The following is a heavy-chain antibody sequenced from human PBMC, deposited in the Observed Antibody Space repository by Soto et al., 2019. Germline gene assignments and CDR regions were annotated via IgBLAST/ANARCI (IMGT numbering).Heavy chain of an antibody. Sequence: WWSLRLSCSASVFTFGDYWMTWFRQAPGQGLEWVANIKEDGSEKYYVDSLKGRFTISRDNAKNSLYLQMNSLRAEDTAVYYCARDGYCSSSRCYSDAFDIWGQGTMVTVSS. J-gene: IGHJ3*02. V-gene: IGHV3-7*03. D-gene: IGHD2-2*03. CDR2: IKEDGSEK. CDR3: ARDGYCSSSRCYSDAFDI. CDR1: VFTFGDYW.